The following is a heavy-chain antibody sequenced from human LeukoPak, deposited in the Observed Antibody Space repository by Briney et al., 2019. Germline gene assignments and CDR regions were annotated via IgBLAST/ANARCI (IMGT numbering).Heavy chain of an antibody. CDR3: ARVFSYGDYGMGGYYFDY. CDR1: GYTFTCYY. V-gene: IGHV1-2*02. D-gene: IGHD4-17*01. Sequence: ASVTVSCKASGYTFTCYYMHWVRQAPGQGLEWMGWINPNSGGTNYAQKFQGRVTMTRDTSISTAYMELSRLRSDDTAVYYCARVFSYGDYGMGGYYFDYWGQGTLVTVSS. J-gene: IGHJ4*02. CDR2: INPNSGGT.